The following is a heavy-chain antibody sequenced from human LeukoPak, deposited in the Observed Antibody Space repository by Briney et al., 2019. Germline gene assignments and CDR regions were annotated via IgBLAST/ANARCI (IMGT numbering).Heavy chain of an antibody. V-gene: IGHV4-59*04. CDR2: IYYSGST. D-gene: IGHD1-7*01. J-gene: IGHJ5*02. CDR3: TLYNWNYGWGNWFDP. Sequence: SEALSLTCTVSGGFISSYYWSWIRQPPGKGLEWIGSIYYSGSTYYNPSLKSRVTISVDTSKNQFSLKLSSVTAADTAVYYCTLYNWNYGWGNWFDPWGQGTLVTVSS. CDR1: GGFISSYY.